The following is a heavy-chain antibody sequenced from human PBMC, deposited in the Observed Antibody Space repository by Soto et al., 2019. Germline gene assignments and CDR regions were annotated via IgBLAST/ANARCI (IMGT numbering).Heavy chain of an antibody. Sequence: SETLSLTCTVSGDSVSSVGFHWAWLRRPPGKGLEWIGYIYNGGSTYYRPSLESRMHMSLDATRTHYSLRLTSVTAADTAVYFCARAPVGLDTISYFDYWGQGKLVTVSS. CDR2: IYNGGST. CDR1: GDSVSSVGFH. V-gene: IGHV4-30-4*01. D-gene: IGHD3-3*01. CDR3: ARAPVGLDTISYFDY. J-gene: IGHJ4*02.